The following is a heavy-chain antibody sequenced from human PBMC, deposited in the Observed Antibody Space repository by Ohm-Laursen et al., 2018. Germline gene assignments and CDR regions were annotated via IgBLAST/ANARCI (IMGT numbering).Heavy chain of an antibody. V-gene: IGHV1-8*01. J-gene: IGHJ5*02. CDR3: AREVAVTTFALDP. Sequence: ASVKVSCKASGYTFTSYDINWVRQATGQGLEWMGWMNPNSGNTGYAQKFQGRVTMTRNTSISTAYMELSSLRSEDTAVYYCAREVAVTTFALDPWGQGTLVTVSS. CDR1: GYTFTSYD. CDR2: MNPNSGNT. D-gene: IGHD4-17*01.